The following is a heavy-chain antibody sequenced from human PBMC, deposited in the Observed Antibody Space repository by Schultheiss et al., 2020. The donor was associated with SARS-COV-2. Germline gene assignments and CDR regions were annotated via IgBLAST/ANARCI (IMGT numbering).Heavy chain of an antibody. J-gene: IGHJ6*04. D-gene: IGHD4-17*01. CDR3: ASSSDDYGDYEVPYV. Sequence: SETLSLTCTVSGGSISSYYWSWIRQPAGKGLEWIGRIYYSGSTYYNPSLKSRVTISVDTSKNQFSLKLSSVTAADTAVYYCASSSDDYGDYEVPYVWGKGTTVTVSS. V-gene: IGHV4-59*05. CDR2: IYYSGST. CDR1: GGSISSYY.